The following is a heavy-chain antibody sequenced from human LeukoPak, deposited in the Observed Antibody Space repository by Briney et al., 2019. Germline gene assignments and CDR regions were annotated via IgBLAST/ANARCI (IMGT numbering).Heavy chain of an antibody. CDR2: ITSGSSSI. V-gene: IGHV3-21*01. Sequence: GGSLRLSCTASGFTFSNNNMKWVRQAPGRGLEWVSSITSGSSSIFYADSVKGRFTISRDNAKSSLYLQMNSLRAEDTAVYYCARYSGTYRGYWGQGTLVTVSS. D-gene: IGHD1-26*01. J-gene: IGHJ4*02. CDR1: GFTFSNNN. CDR3: ARYSGTYRGY.